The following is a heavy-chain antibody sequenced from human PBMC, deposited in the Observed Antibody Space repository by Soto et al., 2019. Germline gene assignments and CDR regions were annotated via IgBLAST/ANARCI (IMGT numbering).Heavy chain of an antibody. CDR3: ARDGAGGDSSGWYVFEY. Sequence: QVQLQESGPGLVKPSQTLSLTCTVSGGSISSGGYYWSWIRQHPGKGLEWIGYIYYSGSTYYNPSLKSRVIISVVTSKNQFSLKLSSVTAADTAVYYCARDGAGGDSSGWYVFEYWGQGTLVTVSS. D-gene: IGHD6-19*01. CDR1: GGSISSGGYY. V-gene: IGHV4-31*03. CDR2: IYYSGST. J-gene: IGHJ4*02.